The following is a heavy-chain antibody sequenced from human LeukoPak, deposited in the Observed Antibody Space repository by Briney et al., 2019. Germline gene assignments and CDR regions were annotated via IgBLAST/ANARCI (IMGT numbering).Heavy chain of an antibody. D-gene: IGHD3-10*01. V-gene: IGHV3-30*18. CDR3: AKDGGSGSYYQGTYYYGMDV. Sequence: GSLRLSCAVFGFTFSTYGMHWVRQAPGKGLEWVAVISYDGSNKYYADSVKGRFTISRDNSKNTLYLQMNSLRAEDTAVYYCAKDGGSGSYYQGTYYYGMDVWGQGTTVTVSS. CDR1: GFTFSTYG. CDR2: ISYDGSNK. J-gene: IGHJ6*02.